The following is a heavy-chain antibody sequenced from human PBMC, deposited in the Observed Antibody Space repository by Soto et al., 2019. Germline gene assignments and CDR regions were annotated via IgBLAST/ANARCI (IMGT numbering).Heavy chain of an antibody. CDR1: GYTFTSYY. D-gene: IGHD6-19*01. CDR3: ARDREPVAGRYYFDY. J-gene: IGHJ4*02. Sequence: ASVKVSCKASGYTFTSYYMHWVRQAPGQGLEWMGIINPSGGSTSYAQKFQGRVTMTRDTSTSTVYMELSSLISEDTAVYYCARDREPVAGRYYFDYWGQGTLVTVSS. CDR2: INPSGGST. V-gene: IGHV1-46*01.